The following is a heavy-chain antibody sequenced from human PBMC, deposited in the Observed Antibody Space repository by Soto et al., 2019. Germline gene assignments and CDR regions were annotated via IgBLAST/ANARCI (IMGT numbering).Heavy chain of an antibody. CDR2: ISAYNGNT. CDR3: ARDRAYYYDSNWFDP. V-gene: IGHV1-18*01. Sequence: QVQLVQSGAELKKPGASVRVSCKASGYPFTSYGISWVRQAPGQGLEWMGWISAYNGNTNFAQKFRDRVTMTTDTSTSTAYMALTSLRSDDTAVYYCARDRAYYYDSNWFDPWGQGTLVTVSS. D-gene: IGHD3-22*01. J-gene: IGHJ5*02. CDR1: GYPFTSYG.